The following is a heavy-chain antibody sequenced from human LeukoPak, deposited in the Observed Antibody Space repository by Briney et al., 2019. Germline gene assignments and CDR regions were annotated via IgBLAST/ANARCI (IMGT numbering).Heavy chain of an antibody. D-gene: IGHD1-1*01. CDR1: GFTFNNYP. J-gene: IGHJ4*02. V-gene: IGHV3-23*01. CDR2: ISNDGGDT. Sequence: GGSLRLSCYTSGFTFNNYPMSWVRQAPGKGLEWVSAISNDGGDTKYADSVKGRFTISRDNSRNTLYLQMRSLRVEDTAIYYCGRDWKLDYWGQGSLVTVSS. CDR3: GRDWKLDY.